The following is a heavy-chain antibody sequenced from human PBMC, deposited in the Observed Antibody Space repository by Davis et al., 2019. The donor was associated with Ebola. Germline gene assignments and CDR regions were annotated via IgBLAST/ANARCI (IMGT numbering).Heavy chain of an antibody. CDR2: ISYDGSNK. J-gene: IGHJ2*01. CDR3: AKDQDNSSWYLSWYFDL. V-gene: IGHV3-30*18. Sequence: GESLKISCAASGFTFSNAWMNWVRQAPGKGLEWVAVISYDGSNKYYADSVKGRFTISRDNSKNTLYLQMNSLRSDDTAVYYCAKDQDNSSWYLSWYFDLWGRGTLVTVSS. D-gene: IGHD6-13*01. CDR1: GFTFSNAW.